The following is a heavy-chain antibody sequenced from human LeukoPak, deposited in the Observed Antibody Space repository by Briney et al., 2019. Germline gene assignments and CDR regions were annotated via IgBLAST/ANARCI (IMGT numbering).Heavy chain of an antibody. CDR1: GGSISSSSYY. CDR3: ASSYDYYYYMDV. CDR2: IYYSGST. J-gene: IGHJ6*03. V-gene: IGHV4-39*01. Sequence: SETLSLTCTVSGGSISSSSYYWRWIRQPPGKVLERIGRIYYSGSTYYNPSLKIRLTISVDTSKNQFSLKLSSVTAADTAVYYCASSYDYYYYMDVWGKGITVTISS. D-gene: IGHD3-16*01.